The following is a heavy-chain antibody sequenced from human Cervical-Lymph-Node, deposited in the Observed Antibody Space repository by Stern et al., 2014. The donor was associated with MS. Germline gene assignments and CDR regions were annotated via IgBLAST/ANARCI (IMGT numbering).Heavy chain of an antibody. Sequence: VQLVESGGGVVQPGRSLRLSCAASGFTFSSYAMHWVRQAPGKGLAWVAVLSYDGSNKYYADSVKGRFTISRDNSKNTLYLQMNSLRAEDTAVYYCARDASSSPTESMPFDYWGQGTLVTVSS. CDR3: ARDASSSPTESMPFDY. D-gene: IGHD6-13*01. CDR1: GFTFSSYA. J-gene: IGHJ4*02. V-gene: IGHV3-30*01. CDR2: LSYDGSNK.